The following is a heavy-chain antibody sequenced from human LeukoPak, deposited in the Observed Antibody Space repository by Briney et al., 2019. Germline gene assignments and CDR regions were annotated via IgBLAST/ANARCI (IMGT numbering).Heavy chain of an antibody. CDR2: MSPNSGDT. J-gene: IGHJ4*02. CDR1: GYTFTTHD. D-gene: IGHD7-27*01. CDR3: VRTPPNWGFDY. Sequence: ASVKVSCKASGYTFTTHDINWVRQATGQGLEWLGWMSPNSGDTGYAQKFQGRVTMASDSSISTAYMELSSLRSEDTAIYYCVRTPPNWGFDYWGQGTLVTVSS. V-gene: IGHV1-8*01.